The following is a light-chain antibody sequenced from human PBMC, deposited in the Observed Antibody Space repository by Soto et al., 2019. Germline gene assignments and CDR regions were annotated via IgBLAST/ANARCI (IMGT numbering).Light chain of an antibody. Sequence: QSVLTQPPSVSAAPGQKVTISCSGSSSNIGNNDVSWYQHVPGTAPKLLIYDDNKRPSGIPDRLSGSKSGTSATLSIAGLQTGDEADYYCAAWDSSLNAVLFGGGNKVTVL. CDR2: DDN. J-gene: IGLJ2*01. CDR1: SSNIGNND. CDR3: AAWDSSLNAVL. V-gene: IGLV1-51*01.